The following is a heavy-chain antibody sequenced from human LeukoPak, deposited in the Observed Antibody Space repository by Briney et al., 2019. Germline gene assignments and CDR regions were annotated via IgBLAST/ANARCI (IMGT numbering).Heavy chain of an antibody. CDR3: ASEPGIDSSGWQLDAFDI. D-gene: IGHD6-19*01. Sequence: AGGSLRLSCAASGFTFTSYWMSWVRQAPGKGLEWVANIKQDGSEKYYVDSVKGRFTISRDNAKNSLYLQMNSLRAEDTAVYYCASEPGIDSSGWQLDAFDIWGQGTMVTVSS. CDR1: GFTFTSYW. CDR2: IKQDGSEK. J-gene: IGHJ3*02. V-gene: IGHV3-7*01.